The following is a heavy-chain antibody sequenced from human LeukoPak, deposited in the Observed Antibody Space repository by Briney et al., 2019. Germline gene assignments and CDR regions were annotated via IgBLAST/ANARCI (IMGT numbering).Heavy chain of an antibody. J-gene: IGHJ4*02. D-gene: IGHD3-22*01. CDR2: IIPVFGTT. CDR1: GGTFSSYA. CDR3: ARCSPGDSSNFYAVLQY. V-gene: IGHV1-69*06. Sequence: SSVKVSCKASGGTFSSYAVSWVRLTPGQGLEWLGGIIPVFGTTTYAQKFQAKVTMTADKSTNTAYLEISSLTSDDTAVYYCARCSPGDSSNFYAVLQYWGQGTQVTVST.